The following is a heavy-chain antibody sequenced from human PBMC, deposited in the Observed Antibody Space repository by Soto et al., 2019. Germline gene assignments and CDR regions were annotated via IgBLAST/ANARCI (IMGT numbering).Heavy chain of an antibody. Sequence: SETLSLTCTVSGGSSGAYFWNWVRQPPGKGLEWIGNIYYTGATSYNPSLESRVTISLDTSKNQFSLRLSSVTAADTAVYYCARPSVPATRGPLDYWGQGALVTVSS. CDR1: GGSSGAYF. CDR3: ARPSVPATRGPLDY. J-gene: IGHJ4*02. V-gene: IGHV4-59*01. CDR2: IYYTGAT. D-gene: IGHD6-19*01.